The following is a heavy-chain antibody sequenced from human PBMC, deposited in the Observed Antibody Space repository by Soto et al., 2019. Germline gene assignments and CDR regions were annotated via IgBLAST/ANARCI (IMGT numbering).Heavy chain of an antibody. CDR2: ISGNGGNI. D-gene: IGHD3-3*01. CDR3: AKGKANTVFGVDTLFDY. Sequence: WGSLRLSCAASGFTFSSYAMSWARQAPGQGLEWVSLISGNGGNINYADSVKGRYTISRDNSKKTVYLQMNSPRAEDTAVYYCAKGKANTVFGVDTLFDYWGQGTQVTVSS. CDR1: GFTFSSYA. J-gene: IGHJ4*02. V-gene: IGHV3-23*01.